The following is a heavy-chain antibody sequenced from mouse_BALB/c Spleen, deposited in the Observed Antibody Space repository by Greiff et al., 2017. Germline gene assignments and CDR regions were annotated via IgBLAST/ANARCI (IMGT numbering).Heavy chain of an antibody. D-gene: IGHD1-2*01. CDR3: VRDYYGYSY. CDR1: GFSLTSYD. CDR2: IWTGGGT. V-gene: IGHV2-9-2*01. Sequence: QVTLKVSGPGLVAPSQSLSITCTVSGFSLTSYDISWIRQPPGKGLEWLGVIWTGGGTNYNSAFMSRLSISKDNSKSQVFLKMNSLQTDDTAIYYCVRDYYGYSYWGQGTTLTVSS. J-gene: IGHJ2*01.